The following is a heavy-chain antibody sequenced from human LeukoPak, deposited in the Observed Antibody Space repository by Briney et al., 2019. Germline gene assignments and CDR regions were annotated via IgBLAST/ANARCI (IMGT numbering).Heavy chain of an antibody. CDR2: ITDDGSSA. V-gene: IGHV3-74*01. CDR3: AKDISYSGSRPGEVDY. CDR1: GFAFSTYT. Sequence: GGSLRLSCAASGFAFSTYTLHWVRQAPGKGLMWVSRITDDGSSATYADSVKGRSTISRDNAKDTLYLQMNSLRAEDTAVYYCAKDISYSGSRPGEVDYWGQGALVTVSS. D-gene: IGHD1-26*01. J-gene: IGHJ4*02.